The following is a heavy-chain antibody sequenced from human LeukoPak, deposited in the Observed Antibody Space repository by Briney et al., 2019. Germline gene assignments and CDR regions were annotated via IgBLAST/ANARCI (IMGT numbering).Heavy chain of an antibody. CDR1: GGSISSYY. Sequence: SETLSLTCTVSGGSISSYYWSWIRQPPGKGLEWIAYISDIGSINYNPSLKSRVTISLDTSKNQFSLKPSSVTAADTAVYYCAGHHPRNTVDFWGQGTLVTVSS. CDR3: AGHHPRNTVDF. V-gene: IGHV4-59*08. J-gene: IGHJ4*02. D-gene: IGHD2-8*02. CDR2: ISDIGSI.